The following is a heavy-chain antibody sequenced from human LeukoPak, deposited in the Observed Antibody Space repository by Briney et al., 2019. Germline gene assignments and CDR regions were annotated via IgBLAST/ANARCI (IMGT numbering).Heavy chain of an antibody. D-gene: IGHD6-19*01. CDR3: ARDLGLAVAGTDY. Sequence: ASVKVSCKASGYTFTGYYMHWVRQAPGQGLEWMGWINPNSGGTNYAQKFQGRVTMTRDTSISTAYMELSRLRSDDTAVYYCARDLGLAVAGTDYRGQGTLVTVSS. V-gene: IGHV1-2*02. CDR1: GYTFTGYY. J-gene: IGHJ4*02. CDR2: INPNSGGT.